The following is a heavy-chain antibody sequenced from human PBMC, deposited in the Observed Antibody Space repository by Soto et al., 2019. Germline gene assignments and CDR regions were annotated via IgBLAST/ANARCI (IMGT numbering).Heavy chain of an antibody. J-gene: IGHJ4*02. CDR1: GASISSSSYY. Sequence: QLQLQESGPGLVKPSETLSLTCTVSGASISSSSYYWGWIRQPPGKGLEWIGTFYYSGSTYYNPSXKXXVTISVDTSQNQFSLKLSSVTAADTAVYYCARLYGGYYFDYWGQGTLVTVSS. CDR3: ARLYGGYYFDY. V-gene: IGHV4-39*01. CDR2: FYYSGST. D-gene: IGHD4-17*01.